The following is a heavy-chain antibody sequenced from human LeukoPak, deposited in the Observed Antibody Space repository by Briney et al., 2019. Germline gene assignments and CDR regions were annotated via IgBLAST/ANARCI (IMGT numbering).Heavy chain of an antibody. CDR2: IYYSGST. V-gene: IGHV4-59*12. CDR3: AREKLLGYSYGPHFDY. Sequence: SETLSLTCTVSGGSISSYYWSWIRQPPGKGLEWIGYIYYSGSTNYNPSLKSRVTISVDTSKNQFSLKLSSVTAADTAVYYCAREKLLGYSYGPHFDYWGQGTLVTVSS. J-gene: IGHJ4*02. CDR1: GGSISSYY. D-gene: IGHD5-18*01.